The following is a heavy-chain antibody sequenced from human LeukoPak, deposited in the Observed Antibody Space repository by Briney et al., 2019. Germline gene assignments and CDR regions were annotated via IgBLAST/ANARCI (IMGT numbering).Heavy chain of an antibody. D-gene: IGHD3-22*01. CDR3: AKTWGGDSSGFSLNF. J-gene: IGHJ1*01. V-gene: IGHV3-23*01. CDR1: GFTFSSHT. Sequence: GGSLRLSCTASGFTFSSHTMSWVRQAPGKGLDWVSGISGSGGRTYYAGSVKGRFTISRDNSKNTLYVQMSSLTAADTAIYYCAKTWGGDSSGFSLNFWGRGTLVTVSS. CDR2: ISGSGGRT.